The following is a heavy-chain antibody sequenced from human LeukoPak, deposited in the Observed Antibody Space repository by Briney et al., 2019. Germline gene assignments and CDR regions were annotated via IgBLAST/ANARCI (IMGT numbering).Heavy chain of an antibody. J-gene: IGHJ1*01. CDR3: ASYSSSWYYGTSEYFQH. CDR1: GGSFSGYY. Sequence: PSETLSLTCAVYGGSFSGYYWSWIRQPPGKGLEWIGEINDSGSTNYNPSLKSRVTISVDTSKNQFSLKLSSVTAADTAVYYCASYSSSWYYGTSEYFQHWGQGTLVTVSS. CDR2: INDSGST. D-gene: IGHD6-13*01. V-gene: IGHV4-34*01.